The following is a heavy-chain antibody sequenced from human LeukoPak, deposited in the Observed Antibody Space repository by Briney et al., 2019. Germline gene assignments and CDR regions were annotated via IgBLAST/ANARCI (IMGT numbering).Heavy chain of an antibody. CDR1: GFTVSSNY. CDR2: FYSGGNP. V-gene: IGHV3-66*01. Sequence: GGSLRLSCAASGFTVSSNYMSWVRQAPGKGLEWVSVFYSGGNPDYADSVKGRFTISRDNSKNTLYLQMNSLRAEDTAVYYCARGYGGYYFDYWGQGTLVTVSS. D-gene: IGHD4-23*01. CDR3: ARGYGGYYFDY. J-gene: IGHJ4*02.